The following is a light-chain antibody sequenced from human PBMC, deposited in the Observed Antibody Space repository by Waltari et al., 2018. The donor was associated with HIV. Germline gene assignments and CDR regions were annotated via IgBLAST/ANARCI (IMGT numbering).Light chain of an antibody. J-gene: IGLJ1*01. CDR3: SARDSSGHQIV. CDR1: TLRRYD. V-gene: IGLV3-19*01. CDR2: GEN. Sequence: SSELTQDPAVSVALGQTVRITCPGDTLRRYDATWYQQRPGQAPIIVMYGENNRPSGIPDRFSGSSSGTTASLTITGAQAEDEADYYCSARDSSGHQIVFGTGTQVTVL.